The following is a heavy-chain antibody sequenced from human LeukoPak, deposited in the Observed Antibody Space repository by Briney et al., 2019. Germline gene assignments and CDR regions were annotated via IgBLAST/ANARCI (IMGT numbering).Heavy chain of an antibody. Sequence: SETLSLTCTVSGGTISSSSYYWGWIRQPPGTGLEWIGSIYYSGSTYYNPSLKSRVTISVDTSKNQFSLKLSSVTAADTAVYYCARGGRVVPPLAGLGAFDIWGQGTMVTVSS. V-gene: IGHV4-39*07. CDR2: IYYSGST. CDR1: GGTISSSSYY. D-gene: IGHD2-2*01. J-gene: IGHJ3*02. CDR3: ARGGRVVPPLAGLGAFDI.